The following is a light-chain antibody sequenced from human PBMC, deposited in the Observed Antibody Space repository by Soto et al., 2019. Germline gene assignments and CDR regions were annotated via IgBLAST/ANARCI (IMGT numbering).Light chain of an antibody. J-gene: IGKJ1*01. CDR1: QSVSSSY. Sequence: EIVLTQSPGTLSLSPGERATLSCRASQSVSSSYLAWYQQKPGQAPRLLIYGASSRATGIPDRFSGSGSGTEFTLTISRLEPQDFAEYYCQQYGSSPPTFGQGTKVELK. V-gene: IGKV3-20*01. CDR3: QQYGSSPPT. CDR2: GAS.